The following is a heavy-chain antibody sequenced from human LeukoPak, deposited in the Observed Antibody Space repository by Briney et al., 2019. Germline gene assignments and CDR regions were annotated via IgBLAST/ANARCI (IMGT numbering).Heavy chain of an antibody. CDR1: GGSISSGGYY. J-gene: IGHJ3*02. CDR2: IYHSGST. D-gene: IGHD6-6*01. V-gene: IGHV4-30-2*01. Sequence: PSETLPLTCTVSGGSISSGGYYWSWIRQPPGKGLEWIGYIYHSGSTYYNPSLKSRVTISVDRSKNQFSLKLSSVTAADTAVYYCARDRIYSSSSKGGAFDIWGQGTMVTVSS. CDR3: ARDRIYSSSSKGGAFDI.